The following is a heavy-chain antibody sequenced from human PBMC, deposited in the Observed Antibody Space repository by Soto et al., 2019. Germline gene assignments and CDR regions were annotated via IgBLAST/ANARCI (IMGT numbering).Heavy chain of an antibody. D-gene: IGHD7-27*01. V-gene: IGHV4-59*11. Sequence: QVQLQESGPGLVKPSETLSLTCTVSGGSISNHYWSWIRQPPGKGLEWIGYIYYNGNTNYNPSLKGRVTMSVDTSKNQISLKLSSETAADTAVYYCTRANWYSEYWGQGTLVTVSS. CDR2: IYYNGNT. CDR3: TRANWYSEY. J-gene: IGHJ4*02. CDR1: GGSISNHY.